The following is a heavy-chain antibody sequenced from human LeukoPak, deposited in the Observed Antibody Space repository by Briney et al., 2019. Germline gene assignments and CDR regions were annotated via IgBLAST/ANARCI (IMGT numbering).Heavy chain of an antibody. CDR3: TRGARWSGWPFDY. D-gene: IGHD3-3*01. Sequence: GGSLRLSCTASGFTFGDYAMSWFRQAPGKGLEWVGFIRSKAYGGTTEYAASVKGRFTISRDDSKSIAYLQMNSLKTEDTAVYYCTRGARWSGWPFDYWGQGTLDTVSS. V-gene: IGHV3-49*03. CDR1: GFTFGDYA. CDR2: IRSKAYGGTT. J-gene: IGHJ4*02.